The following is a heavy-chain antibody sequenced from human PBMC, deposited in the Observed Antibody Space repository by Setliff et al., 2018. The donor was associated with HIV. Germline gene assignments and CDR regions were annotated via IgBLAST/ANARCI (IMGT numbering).Heavy chain of an antibody. V-gene: IGHV3-23*01. D-gene: IGHD3-22*01. J-gene: IGHJ3*01. CDR2: ISGSAGST. Sequence: GGSLRLSCATSGFTFSSHAMNWVRQAPGEGLEWVSSISGSAGSTYYADSVKGRFTISRDNSRHTLHLHMNSLRAEDTAVYYCARDPDYYDDSGYADAFDVWGQGTMVTVSS. CDR1: GFTFSSHA. CDR3: ARDPDYYDDSGYADAFDV.